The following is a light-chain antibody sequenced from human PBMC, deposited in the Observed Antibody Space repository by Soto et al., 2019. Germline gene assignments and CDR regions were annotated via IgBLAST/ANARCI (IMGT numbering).Light chain of an antibody. V-gene: IGKV1-5*03. CDR1: QSFSTW. J-gene: IGKJ4*01. Sequence: DIQMTQSPSTLSASVGDRVTITCRASQSFSTWLAWYQQKPGKAPNLLIYETSILESGVPSRFSGSGSGTEFTLTISSLQPDDXATYYXQQYXSNPLTFGGGTKVEIK. CDR2: ETS. CDR3: QQYXSNPLT.